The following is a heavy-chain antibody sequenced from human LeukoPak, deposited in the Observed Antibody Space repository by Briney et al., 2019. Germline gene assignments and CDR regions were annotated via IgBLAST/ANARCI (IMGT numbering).Heavy chain of an antibody. J-gene: IGHJ6*03. CDR2: ISYDGSNK. CDR3: ARSGLESHYYYYMDV. D-gene: IGHD1-1*01. Sequence: GGSLRLSCAASGFTFSSYAMHWVRQAPGKGLEWVAVISYDGSNKYYADSVKGRFTTSRDNSKNTLYLQMNSLRAEDTAVYYCARSGLESHYYYYMDVWGKGTTVTVSS. V-gene: IGHV3-30*04. CDR1: GFTFSSYA.